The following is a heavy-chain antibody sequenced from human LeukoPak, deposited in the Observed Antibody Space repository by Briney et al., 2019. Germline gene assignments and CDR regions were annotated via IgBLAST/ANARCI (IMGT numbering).Heavy chain of an antibody. J-gene: IGHJ4*02. CDR2: ISSSSSYI. D-gene: IGHD2-2*01. Sequence: PGGSLRLSCAASGFTFSSYSMNWVRQAPGNGMEWVSSISSSSSYIYYADSVKGRFTISRDNAKNSLYLQMNSLRAEDTAVYYCARDLSSWPGYYWGQGTLVTVSS. CDR3: ARDLSSWPGYY. CDR1: GFTFSSYS. V-gene: IGHV3-21*01.